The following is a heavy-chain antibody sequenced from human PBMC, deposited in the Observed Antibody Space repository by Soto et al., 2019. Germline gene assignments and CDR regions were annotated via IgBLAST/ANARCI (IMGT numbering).Heavy chain of an antibody. J-gene: IGHJ4*02. CDR3: AFQGGYGGPFDY. D-gene: IGHD5-12*01. V-gene: IGHV3-66*01. CDR1: GFTVSSNY. Sequence: EVQLVESGGGLVQPGGSLRLSCAVSGFTVSSNYMSWVRQAPGKGLEWVSVIYSGGSTDYADSVKGRFTISRDNSKYTLYLQRNRLRAEDTAVYYCAFQGGYGGPFDYWGQGTLVTVCS. CDR2: IYSGGST.